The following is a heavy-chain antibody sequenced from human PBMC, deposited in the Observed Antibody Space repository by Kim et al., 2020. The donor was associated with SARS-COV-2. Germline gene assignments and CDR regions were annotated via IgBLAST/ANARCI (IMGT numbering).Heavy chain of an antibody. CDR2: IYYSGST. J-gene: IGHJ3*02. CDR1: GGSISSSSYY. D-gene: IGHD3-10*01. CDR3: ARRRGSSAFEI. V-gene: IGHV4-39*01. Sequence: SETLSLTCTVSGGSISSSSYYWGWIRQPPGKGLEWIGSIYYSGSTYYNPSLKSRVTISVDTSKNQFSLKLSSVTAADTAVYYCARRRGSSAFEIWGQGT.